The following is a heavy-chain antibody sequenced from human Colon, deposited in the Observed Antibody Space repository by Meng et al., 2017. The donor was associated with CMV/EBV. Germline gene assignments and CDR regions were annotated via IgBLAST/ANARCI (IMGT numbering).Heavy chain of an antibody. V-gene: IGHV6-1*01. CDR2: TYYRSRWLD. CDR1: GDSVSTTTAG. CDR3: ARRHTSGWYYFDY. D-gene: IGHD6-19*01. J-gene: IGHJ4*02. Sequence: SQTLSLTCAISGDSVSTTTAGWNWIRQSPSRGLEWLGRTYYRSRWLDDYAPSVRGRIRIDADTSNNRFSLRLTSVTPEDTAVYYCARRHTSGWYYFDYWGQGTPVTVSS.